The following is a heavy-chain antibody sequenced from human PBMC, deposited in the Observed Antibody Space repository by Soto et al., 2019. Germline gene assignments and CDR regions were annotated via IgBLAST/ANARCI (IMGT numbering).Heavy chain of an antibody. CDR3: AKDTVAIRSFYFDS. CDR1: WFRFSSYA. CDR2: ISGSGGNT. Sequence: GSRILVCAGSWFRFSSYAMTRVRPAPVKGLEWVSTISGSGGNTYYADSVKGRFTITRDNSKNTLYLQMHSLGVEDTAVYFCAKDTVAIRSFYFDSWAQGTLVTVSS. D-gene: IGHD2-21*01. V-gene: IGHV3-23*01. J-gene: IGHJ4*02.